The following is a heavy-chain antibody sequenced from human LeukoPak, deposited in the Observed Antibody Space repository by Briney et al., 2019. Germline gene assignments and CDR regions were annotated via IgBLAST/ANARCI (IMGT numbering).Heavy chain of an antibody. J-gene: IGHJ1*01. CDR3: AAGPPPGRAEYFQH. D-gene: IGHD1-14*01. Sequence: NSSETLSLTCTVSGGSISSYYWSWIRQPAGKGLEWIGRIYTSGSTNYNPSLKSRVTMSVDTSKNQFSLKLSSVTAADTAVYYCAAGPPPGRAEYFQHWGQGTLVTVSS. CDR1: GGSISSYY. CDR2: IYTSGST. V-gene: IGHV4-4*07.